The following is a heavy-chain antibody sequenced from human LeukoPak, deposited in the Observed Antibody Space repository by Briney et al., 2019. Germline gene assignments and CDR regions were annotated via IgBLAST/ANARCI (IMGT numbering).Heavy chain of an antibody. CDR2: IIPIFGTA. CDR3: ARGGGSYMSGYYYMDV. Sequence: SVKVSCKASGGTFSSYAISWMRQAPGQGLEWMGGIIPIFGTANYAQKFQGRVTITADKSTSTAYMELSSLRSEDTAVYYCARGGGSYMSGYYYMDVWGKGTTVTVSS. D-gene: IGHD1-26*01. V-gene: IGHV1-69*06. CDR1: GGTFSSYA. J-gene: IGHJ6*03.